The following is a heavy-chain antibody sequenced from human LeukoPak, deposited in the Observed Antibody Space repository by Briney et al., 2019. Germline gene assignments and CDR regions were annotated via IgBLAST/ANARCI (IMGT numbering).Heavy chain of an antibody. D-gene: IGHD6-19*01. CDR3: ARMMSIPVAGHRPLFDY. CDR1: GYTFTSYG. J-gene: IGHJ4*02. V-gene: IGHV1-18*01. Sequence: GASVKVSCKASGYTFTSYGINWVRQAPGQGLEWMGWISAYNGNTNYAQKLQDRVTMTTDTSTSTAYMALRSLRSDDTAIYYCARMMSIPVAGHRPLFDYWGQGTLVTVSS. CDR2: ISAYNGNT.